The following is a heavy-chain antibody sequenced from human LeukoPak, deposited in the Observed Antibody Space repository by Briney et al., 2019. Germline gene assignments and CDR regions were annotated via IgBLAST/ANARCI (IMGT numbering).Heavy chain of an antibody. CDR3: ARVSDDEYGGNSGANYFES. V-gene: IGHV4-38-2*02. D-gene: IGHD4-23*01. J-gene: IGHJ4*02. CDR1: GYSIISPFY. Sequence: SETLSVTCTVSGYSIISPFYWGWIRQSPGKGLEWIGNTYHSGSTYSNPSLRSRVTISVDTSKNQFSLKLNSVTAADTAVYYCARVSDDEYGGNSGANYFESWGQGTLVTVSS. CDR2: TYHSGST.